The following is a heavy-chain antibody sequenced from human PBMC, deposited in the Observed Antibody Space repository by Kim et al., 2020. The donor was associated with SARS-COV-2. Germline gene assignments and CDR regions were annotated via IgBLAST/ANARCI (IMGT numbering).Heavy chain of an antibody. V-gene: IGHV4-39*01. Sequence: SLKSRVTISVATSKNQFSLKLSSVTAADTAVYYCARLGQYCSSTSCLGIDYWGQGTLVTVSS. CDR3: ARLGQYCSSTSCLGIDY. D-gene: IGHD2-2*01. J-gene: IGHJ4*02.